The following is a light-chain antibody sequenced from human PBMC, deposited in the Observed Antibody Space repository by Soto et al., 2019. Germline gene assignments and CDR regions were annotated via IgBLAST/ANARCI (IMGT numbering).Light chain of an antibody. V-gene: IGKV3-15*01. CDR3: QQYNTWPIT. Sequence: EIVLTQSPGTLSLSPGERATLSCRASQSVSSNLAWYQQKPGQAPRLLIYGASTRTLGIPARFSGSESGTEFTLTISSLQSEDFAVYYCQQYNTWPITFGQGTRLEIK. CDR2: GAS. CDR1: QSVSSN. J-gene: IGKJ5*01.